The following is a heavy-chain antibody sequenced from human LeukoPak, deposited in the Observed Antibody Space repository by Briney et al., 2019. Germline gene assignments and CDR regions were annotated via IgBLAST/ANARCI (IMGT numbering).Heavy chain of an antibody. CDR1: GGTFSSYA. J-gene: IGHJ4*02. Sequence: SVKVSCKASGGTFSSYAITWVRQAPRQGLEWMGGIIPIFGTANYAQKSQGRVTITTDESTSTAYMELSSLRSEDTAVYYCARGSIAASRYYFDYWGQGTLVTVSS. D-gene: IGHD6-6*01. CDR2: IIPIFGTA. V-gene: IGHV1-69*05. CDR3: ARGSIAASRYYFDY.